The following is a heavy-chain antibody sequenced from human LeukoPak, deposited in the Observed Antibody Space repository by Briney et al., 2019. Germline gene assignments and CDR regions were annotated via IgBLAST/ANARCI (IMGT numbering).Heavy chain of an antibody. D-gene: IGHD2-2*01. J-gene: IGHJ6*02. Sequence: GVSLRLSCAASGLTFSSYGKHWVRQAPGKGLEWVAFIRYDGSNKYYADSVKGRFTISRDNSKNTLYLQMNSLRAEDTAVYYCAKGRTYCSSTSCSNNYYYYGMDVWGQGTTVTVSS. CDR3: AKGRTYCSSTSCSNNYYYYGMDV. CDR2: IRYDGSNK. CDR1: GLTFSSYG. V-gene: IGHV3-30*02.